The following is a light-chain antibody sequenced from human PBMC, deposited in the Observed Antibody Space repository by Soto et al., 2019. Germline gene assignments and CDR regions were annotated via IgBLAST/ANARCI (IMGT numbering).Light chain of an antibody. V-gene: IGLV2-14*01. J-gene: IGLJ1*01. CDR1: SSDVGGYNY. CDR2: EVS. Sequence: QSVLTQPASVSGSPGQSITISCTGTSSDVGGYNYVSWYQQLPGKVPKLMIYEVSNRPSGVSNRFSGSKSGNTASLTISGLQAEDEGDYYCSSYTSSSTQVFGTGTKVTVL. CDR3: SSYTSSSTQV.